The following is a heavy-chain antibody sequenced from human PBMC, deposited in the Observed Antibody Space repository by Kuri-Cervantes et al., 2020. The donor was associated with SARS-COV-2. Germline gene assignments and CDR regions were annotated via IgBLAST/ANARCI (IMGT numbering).Heavy chain of an antibody. CDR1: GGTFSSYA. CDR2: IIPIFGTA. V-gene: IGHV1-69*13. D-gene: IGHD6-6*01. CDR3: ARDCKDSSSSSTFDY. J-gene: IGHJ4*02. Sequence: SVKVSCKASGGTFSSYAISWVRQAPGQGLEWMGRIIPIFGTANYAQKFQGRVTITADEFTSTAYMELSSLRSEDTAVYYCARDCKDSSSSSTFDYWGQGTLVTVSS.